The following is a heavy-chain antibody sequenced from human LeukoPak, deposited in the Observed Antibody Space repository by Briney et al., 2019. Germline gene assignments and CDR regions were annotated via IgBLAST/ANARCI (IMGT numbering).Heavy chain of an antibody. V-gene: IGHV3-7*03. CDR1: GFTFSSYW. CDR2: IKQDGSEK. D-gene: IGHD5-18*01. Sequence: GGSLRLSCAASGFTFSSYWMSWVRQAPGKGLEWVANIKQDGSEKYYVDSVKGRFTISRDNAKNSLYLQMNSLRAEDTAVYYCARDQELWPSDAFDTWGQGTMVTVSS. J-gene: IGHJ3*02. CDR3: ARDQELWPSDAFDT.